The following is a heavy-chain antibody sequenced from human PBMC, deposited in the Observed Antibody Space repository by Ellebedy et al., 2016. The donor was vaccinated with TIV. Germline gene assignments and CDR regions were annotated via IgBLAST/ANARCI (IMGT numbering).Heavy chain of an antibody. CDR1: GLTFSNYA. V-gene: IGHV3-64*04. CDR3: AKVPVGFCNRPFCFYLDD. CDR2: ISNNGGST. Sequence: GESLKISCSASGLTFSNYAMHWVRQAPGKGLEYVSAISNNGGSTYYADSVKGRFTVSRDNFKNTLYLQMNSLRAEDTSVYYCAKVPVGFCNRPFCFYLDDWGQGTLVSVSS. J-gene: IGHJ4*02. D-gene: IGHD2-2*03.